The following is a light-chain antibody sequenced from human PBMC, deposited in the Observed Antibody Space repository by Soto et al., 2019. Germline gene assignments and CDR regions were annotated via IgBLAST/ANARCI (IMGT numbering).Light chain of an antibody. CDR2: GNS. J-gene: IGLJ2*01. CDR3: QSYDSSLSCYVV. V-gene: IGLV1-40*01. CDR1: SSNIGAGYD. Sequence: QPVLTQPPSVSGAPGQRVTLSCTGSSSNIGAGYDVHWYQQLPGTAPKLLIYGNSNRPSGVPDRFSGYKSGTSASLAITGLQAEDEADYYGQSYDSSLSCYVVFGGGTKRTVL.